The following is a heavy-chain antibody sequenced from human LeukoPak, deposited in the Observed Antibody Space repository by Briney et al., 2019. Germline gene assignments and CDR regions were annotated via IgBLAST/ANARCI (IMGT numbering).Heavy chain of an antibody. CDR2: MSRNSGYT. CDR1: GYAFSNYD. V-gene: IGHV1-8*01. J-gene: IGHJ4*02. D-gene: IGHD4-17*01. Sequence: GASVKVSCKASGYAFSNYDIIWVRQATGQGLEWMAWMSRNSGYTAYAKNFQGRVSLTGDTSINTAYMELSRLRSDDTAVYCCARVGFQLFGPPHDYGDYEGYASWGQGTLVTVSS. CDR3: ARVGFQLFGPPHDYGDYEGYAS.